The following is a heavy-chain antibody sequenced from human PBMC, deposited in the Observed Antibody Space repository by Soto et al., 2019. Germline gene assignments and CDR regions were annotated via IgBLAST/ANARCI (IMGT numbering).Heavy chain of an antibody. CDR2: IDPSDSYT. CDR3: ARHLSFTTYSGYDFSLYGMDV. Sequence: PGESLKISCKGSGYSFTSYWISWVRQMPGKGLEWMGRIDPSDSYTNYSPSFPGHVTISADKSISTAYLQWSSLKASDTAMYYCARHLSFTTYSGYDFSLYGMDVWGQGTTVTVSS. V-gene: IGHV5-10-1*01. CDR1: GYSFTSYW. D-gene: IGHD5-12*01. J-gene: IGHJ6*02.